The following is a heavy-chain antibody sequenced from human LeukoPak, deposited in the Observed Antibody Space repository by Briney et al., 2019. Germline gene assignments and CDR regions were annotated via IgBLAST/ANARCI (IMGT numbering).Heavy chain of an antibody. D-gene: IGHD3-10*01. CDR3: ARGIRVPHMVRGVTCWFDP. CDR2: INHSGST. J-gene: IGHJ5*02. CDR1: GGSFSGYY. Sequence: SETLSLTCAVYGGSFSGYYWSWIRQPPGKGLEWIGEINHSGSTNYNPSLKSRVTISVDTSKNQFSLKLSSVTAADTAVYYCARGIRVPHMVRGVTCWFDPWGQGTLVTVSS. V-gene: IGHV4-34*01.